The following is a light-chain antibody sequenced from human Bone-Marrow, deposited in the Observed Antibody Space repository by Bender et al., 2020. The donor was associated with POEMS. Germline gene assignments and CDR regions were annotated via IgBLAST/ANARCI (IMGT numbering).Light chain of an antibody. CDR2: EDT. J-gene: IGLJ2*01. CDR1: KLGDKY. V-gene: IGLV3-1*01. Sequence: YDLTQPPSVSVSPGQTASITCSGDKLGDKYVSWYQQKPGQSPVLVIYEDTKRPSGIPERLSGSNSGNTATLTISGTQTMDEAAYYCQAWDSSTYVVFGGGTKLTVL. CDR3: QAWDSSTYVV.